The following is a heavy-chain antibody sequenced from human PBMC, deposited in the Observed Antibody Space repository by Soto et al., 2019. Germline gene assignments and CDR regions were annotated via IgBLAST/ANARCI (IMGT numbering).Heavy chain of an antibody. D-gene: IGHD6-19*01. CDR2: TYYRSKWYN. Sequence: RTLSLTCAVSGGSVSSNSAAWNWIRQSPSRGLEWLGRTYYRSKWYNDYAVSVKSRITINPDTSKNQFSLQLNSVTPEDTAVYYCATDPGIAVDRTDPWGQGNLVTVSS. CDR1: GGSVSSNSAA. V-gene: IGHV6-1*01. J-gene: IGHJ5*02. CDR3: ATDPGIAVDRTDP.